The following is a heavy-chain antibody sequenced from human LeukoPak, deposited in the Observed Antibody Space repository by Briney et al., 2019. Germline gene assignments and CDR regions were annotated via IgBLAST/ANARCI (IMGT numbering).Heavy chain of an antibody. V-gene: IGHV1-69*05. CDR2: IIPIFGTA. Sequence: SVKVSCKASGGTFSSYAISWVRQAPGQGLEWMGGIIPIFGTANYAQKFQGRVTITTDESTSTAYMELSSLRSEDTAVYYCAGTGTTGSYYYYMDVWGKGTTVTVSS. J-gene: IGHJ6*03. D-gene: IGHD1-7*01. CDR1: GGTFSSYA. CDR3: AGTGTTGSYYYYMDV.